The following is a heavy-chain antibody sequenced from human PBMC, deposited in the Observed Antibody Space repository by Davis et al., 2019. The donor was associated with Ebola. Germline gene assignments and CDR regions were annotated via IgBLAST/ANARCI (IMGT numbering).Heavy chain of an antibody. V-gene: IGHV4-39*02. J-gene: IGHJ4*02. CDR3: ARDEWVVAFDY. Sequence: SETLSLTCTVSGASISSSSYYWGWIRQPPGKGLEWIGSIYYSGSTYYNPSLKSRVTISVDTSKNQFSLKLSSVTAADTAVYYCARDEWVVAFDYWGQGTLVTVSS. CDR2: IYYSGST. D-gene: IGHD2-15*01. CDR1: GASISSSSYY.